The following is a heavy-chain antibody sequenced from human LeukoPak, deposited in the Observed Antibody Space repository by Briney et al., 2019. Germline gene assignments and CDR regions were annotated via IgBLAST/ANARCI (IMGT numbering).Heavy chain of an antibody. V-gene: IGHV3-9*01. J-gene: IGHJ5*02. CDR3: ARLAQISMTDTGEGRDPSTHDAS. CDR2: ISWNSGSI. D-gene: IGHD7-27*01. CDR1: GFTFDDYA. Sequence: GRSLRLSCAASGFTFDDYAMHWVRQAPGKGLEWVSGISWNSGSIGYADSVKGRFTISRDNAKNSLYLQMNSLRAEDTAVYYCARLAQISMTDTGEGRDPSTHDASWGQGTLVTVSS.